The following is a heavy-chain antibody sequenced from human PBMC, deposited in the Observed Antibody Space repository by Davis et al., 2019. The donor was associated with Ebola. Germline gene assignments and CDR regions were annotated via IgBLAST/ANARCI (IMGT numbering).Heavy chain of an antibody. CDR2: IYYSGST. Sequence: GSLRLSCTVSGGSISSSSYYWGWIRQPPGKGLEWIGSIYYSGSTYYNPSLKSRVTISVDTSKNQFSLKLSSVTAADTTVYYCARDRTLAAAGTGFDPWGQGTLVTVSS. D-gene: IGHD6-13*01. CDR1: GGSISSSSYY. V-gene: IGHV4-39*07. J-gene: IGHJ5*02. CDR3: ARDRTLAAAGTGFDP.